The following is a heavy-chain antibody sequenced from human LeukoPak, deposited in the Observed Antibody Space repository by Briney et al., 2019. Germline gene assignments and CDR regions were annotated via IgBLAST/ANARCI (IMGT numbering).Heavy chain of an antibody. J-gene: IGHJ4*02. CDR1: GSTFTSYW. CDR3: ARHLNDYGDQGSGDY. V-gene: IGHV5-51*01. CDR2: IHPGDSDT. D-gene: IGHD4-17*01. Sequence: GESLQISCKGSGSTFTSYWIGWVRQLTGKGLEWMGIIHPGDSDTRYSPSFQGPLTISADKSISTACLQWSSLKASDTAMYYCARHLNDYGDQGSGDYWGQGTLVTVSS.